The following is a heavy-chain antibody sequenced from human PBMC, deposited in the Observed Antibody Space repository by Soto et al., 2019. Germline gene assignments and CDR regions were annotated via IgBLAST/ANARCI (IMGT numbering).Heavy chain of an antibody. CDR2: IAEEGREK. V-gene: IGHV3-7*01. D-gene: IGHD3-22*01. CDR1: GFTFSNDG. J-gene: IGHJ5*02. Sequence: GSLRLCCAASGFTFSNDGMCWVRQPPGKSREWAANIAEEGREKYYVASVQGRSTISRDNVQNSVYLQMNTLRAEDTAVYSCARDASTYYDSSGSLLFEPWGQGTLVTVCS. CDR3: ARDASTYYDSSGSLLFEP.